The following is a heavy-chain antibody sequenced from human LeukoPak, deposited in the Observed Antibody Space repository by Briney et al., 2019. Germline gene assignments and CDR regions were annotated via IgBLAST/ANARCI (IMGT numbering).Heavy chain of an antibody. Sequence: GGSLRLSCAASGFTFSSYWMSWVRQAPGKGLEWVANIKQDGSEKYYVDSVKGRFTISRDNAKNSLYLRMNSLRAEDTAVYYCAGGSSRADLTGDDYWGQGTLVTVSS. V-gene: IGHV3-7*04. D-gene: IGHD7-27*01. CDR1: GFTFSSYW. CDR2: IKQDGSEK. J-gene: IGHJ4*02. CDR3: AGGSSRADLTGDDY.